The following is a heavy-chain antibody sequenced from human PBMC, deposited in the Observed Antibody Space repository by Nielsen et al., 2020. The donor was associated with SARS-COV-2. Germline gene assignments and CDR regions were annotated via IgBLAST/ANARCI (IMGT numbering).Heavy chain of an antibody. V-gene: IGHV4-39*01. CDR1: GGSISSSSYY. CDR3: ARVVRPYYYYGMDV. D-gene: IGHD3-10*01. J-gene: IGHJ6*02. Sequence: SETLSLTCTVSGGSISSSSYYWGWIRQPPGKGLEWIGTIYYSGSTYYNPSLKSRVTISIDTSKNQFSLKLSSVTAADTAVFYCARVVRPYYYYGMDVWGQGTTVTVSS. CDR2: IYYSGST.